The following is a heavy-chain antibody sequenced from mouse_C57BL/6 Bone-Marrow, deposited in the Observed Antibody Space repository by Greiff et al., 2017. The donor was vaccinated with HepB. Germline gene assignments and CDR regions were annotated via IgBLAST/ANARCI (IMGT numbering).Heavy chain of an antibody. CDR3: ASSLYYYGSSYGY. CDR2: ISYDGSN. V-gene: IGHV3-6*01. Sequence: EVQHQESGPGLVKPSQSLSLTCSVTGYSITSGYYWNWIRQFPGNKLEWMGYISYDGSNNYNPSLKNRISITRDTSKNQFFLKLNSVTTEDTATYYCASSLYYYGSSYGYWGQGTTLTVSS. J-gene: IGHJ2*01. CDR1: GYSITSGYY. D-gene: IGHD1-1*01.